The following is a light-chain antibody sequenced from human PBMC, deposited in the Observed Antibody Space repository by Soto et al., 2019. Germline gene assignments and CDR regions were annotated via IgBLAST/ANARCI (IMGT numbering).Light chain of an antibody. V-gene: IGLV1-47*01. CDR2: RNN. Sequence: QSVLTQPPSASGTPGPWVTISCSGSSSHIGSNYVYWYQQLPGTAPKLLIYRNNQRPSGVPDRFAGSQSGTSASLAISGLRSEDEADYDCSEWDDSLSGRGVFGGGTKLTVL. CDR3: SEWDDSLSGRGV. CDR1: SSHIGSNY. J-gene: IGLJ2*01.